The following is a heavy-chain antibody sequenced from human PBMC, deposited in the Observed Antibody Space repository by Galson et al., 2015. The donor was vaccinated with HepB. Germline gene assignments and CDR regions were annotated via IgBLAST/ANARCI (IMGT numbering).Heavy chain of an antibody. CDR1: GDSVSNNNAA. V-gene: IGHV6-1*01. CDR2: TYYRAKWYN. CDR3: ARVSGTIYYYGMDV. Sequence: CAISGDSVSNNNAAWYRIRQSPLRGLEWLGSTYYRAKWYNDYAESLRSRITINPDTSKNQFSLQLNSVTPEDTAVYYCARVSGTIYYYGMDVWGQGTTVSVSS. J-gene: IGHJ6*02. D-gene: IGHD6-13*01.